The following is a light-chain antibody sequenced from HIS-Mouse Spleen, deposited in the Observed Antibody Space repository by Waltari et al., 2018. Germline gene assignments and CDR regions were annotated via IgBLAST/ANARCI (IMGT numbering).Light chain of an antibody. CDR3: QQYYSYPYT. CDR2: AAS. Sequence: AIRMTQSPSSFSASTGDRVTITCRASQGISSSLAWYQHKPGKAPKLLIYAASTLQSGVPSRFSGSGSGTDFTLTISCLQSEDFATYYCQQYYSYPYTFGQGTKLEIK. CDR1: QGISSS. V-gene: IGKV1-8*01. J-gene: IGKJ2*01.